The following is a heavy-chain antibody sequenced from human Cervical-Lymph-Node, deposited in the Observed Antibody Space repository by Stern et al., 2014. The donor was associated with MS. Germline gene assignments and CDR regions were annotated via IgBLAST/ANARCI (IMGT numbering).Heavy chain of an antibody. V-gene: IGHV3-7*01. Sequence: VQLLESGGVLVQPGASLKLSCAASGFTFSRYWMTWVRQAPGKGLEWVANIKEDGSEQYYADSVKGRFTMTRDNAKNSLYLQMNSLRAEDTAVYYCARRVLVAMGGYPKTLDVWGRGTTVTVSS. CDR2: IKEDGSEQ. CDR3: ARRVLVAMGGYPKTLDV. CDR1: GFTFSRYW. D-gene: IGHD2-2*01. J-gene: IGHJ6*02.